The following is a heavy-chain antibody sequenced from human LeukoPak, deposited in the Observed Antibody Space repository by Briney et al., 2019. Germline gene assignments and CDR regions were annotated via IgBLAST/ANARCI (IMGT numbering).Heavy chain of an antibody. CDR3: ARDRGWIQHDI. CDR2: IKGDGSAK. J-gene: IGHJ3*02. V-gene: IGHV3-7*01. Sequence: GGSLRLSCAASGFAFSDSWMTWIRQAPGKGLEWVAFIKGDGSAKKYVDSVKGRFTISRDSAKNSLFLQMNSLRAGDTAVYYCARDRGWIQHDIWGQGTMVTVSS. D-gene: IGHD5-18*01. CDR1: GFAFSDSW.